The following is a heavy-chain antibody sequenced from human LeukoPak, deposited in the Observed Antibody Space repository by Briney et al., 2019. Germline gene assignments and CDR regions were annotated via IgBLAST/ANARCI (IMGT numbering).Heavy chain of an antibody. CDR2: ISGSSEGT. D-gene: IGHD1-26*01. CDR3: AKGSDYNLYFDH. CDR1: GFTFSTYA. V-gene: IGHV3-23*01. J-gene: IGHJ5*02. Sequence: GGSLRLSCAASGFTFSTYAMNWVRQAPGKGLEWVSTISGSSEGTYYADSVKGRFTISRDSSKDTVYLQMDSLRAEDTAVYYCAKGSDYNLYFDHWGQGALVTASS.